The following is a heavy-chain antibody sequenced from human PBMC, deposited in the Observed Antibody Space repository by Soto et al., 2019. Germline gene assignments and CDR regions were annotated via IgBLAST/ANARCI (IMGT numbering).Heavy chain of an antibody. Sequence: GGSLRLSCAASGFIFNRFGMHWVRQAPGKGLEWVAVISHDGSDQYYADSVKGRFIVSRDNSKNTLYMQMNGLRVEDTAVYYCARDRSSSWSFDYWGQGTLVTVSS. D-gene: IGHD6-13*01. CDR2: ISHDGSDQ. J-gene: IGHJ4*02. V-gene: IGHV3-30*03. CDR3: ARDRSSSWSFDY. CDR1: GFIFNRFG.